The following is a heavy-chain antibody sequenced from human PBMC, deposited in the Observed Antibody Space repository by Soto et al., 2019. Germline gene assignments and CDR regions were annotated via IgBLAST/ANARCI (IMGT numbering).Heavy chain of an antibody. Sequence: RQAPGEGLQWVSTITGTGGDAKYADSVRGRFVISRDNSKKTLYLQMTSLTAEDSAMYYCARGSTDSYPGSRIFDFWGRGTLVTVSS. CDR2: ITGTGGDA. D-gene: IGHD3-10*01. V-gene: IGHV3-23*01. CDR3: ARGSTDSYPGSRIFDF. J-gene: IGHJ4*02.